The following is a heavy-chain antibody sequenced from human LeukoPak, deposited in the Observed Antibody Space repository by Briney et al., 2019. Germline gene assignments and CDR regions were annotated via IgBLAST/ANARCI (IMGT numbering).Heavy chain of an antibody. CDR1: GDSITSYY. CDR3: ARHVPDGSGSYYTFDY. D-gene: IGHD3-10*01. CDR2: VYYRGAT. V-gene: IGHV4-59*08. Sequence: PSETLSLTCTVSGDSITSYYWNWIRQPPGKGLEWIGYVYYRGATNYNPSLKSRVTISVDTSKNQFSLKLSSVTAADTAVYYCARHVPDGSGSYYTFDYWGQGTLVTVSS. J-gene: IGHJ4*02.